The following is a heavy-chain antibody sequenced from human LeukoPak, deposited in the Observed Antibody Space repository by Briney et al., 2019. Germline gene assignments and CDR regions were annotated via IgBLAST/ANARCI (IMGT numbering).Heavy chain of an antibody. Sequence: GGSLRLSCSASGFTFSSYAMHWVRQAPGKGLEYVSAISSNGGSTYYADSVKGRFTISRDNSKNTLYLQMNSLRAEDTAVYYCAKDTGITMVRGGYGMDVWGQGTTVTVSS. CDR1: GFTFSSYA. V-gene: IGHV3-64*04. J-gene: IGHJ6*02. CDR2: ISSNGGST. D-gene: IGHD3-10*01. CDR3: AKDTGITMVRGGYGMDV.